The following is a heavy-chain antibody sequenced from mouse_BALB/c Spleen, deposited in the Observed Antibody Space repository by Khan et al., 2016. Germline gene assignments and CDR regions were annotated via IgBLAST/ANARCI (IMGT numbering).Heavy chain of an antibody. J-gene: IGHJ3*01. CDR3: ERYEGGFAY. D-gene: IGHD2-10*02. V-gene: IGHV1-7*01. CDR1: GYTFTSYW. CDR2: INPSTGYT. Sequence: QVQLQQSGAELAKPGAPVKMSCKASGYTFTSYWMHWVKQRPGQGLEWIGYINPSTGYTEYNQKFKDKATLTADKSSSTAYMQLSSLTSEDSAGYYSERYEGGFAYWGQGTLVTVSA.